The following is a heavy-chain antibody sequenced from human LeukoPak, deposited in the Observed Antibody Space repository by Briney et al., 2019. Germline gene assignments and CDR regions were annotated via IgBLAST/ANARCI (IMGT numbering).Heavy chain of an antibody. CDR2: IYYSGNIY. V-gene: IGHV4-39*07. D-gene: IGHD4-23*01. J-gene: IGHJ3*02. CDR3: ARGGNSGAFDI. CDR1: GGSISSSPYY. Sequence: SETLSLTCTVSGGSISSSPYYWGWIRQPPGKGLEWIGSIYYSGNIYYYNPSLKSRVTISIDTSKNQFSLKLSSVTAADTAVYYCARGGNSGAFDIWGQGTMVTVSS.